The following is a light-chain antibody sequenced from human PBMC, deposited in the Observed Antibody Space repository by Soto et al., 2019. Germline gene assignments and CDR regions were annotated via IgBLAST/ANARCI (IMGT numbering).Light chain of an antibody. CDR3: SSYTTSSTQV. CDR1: SSDVGYYNY. V-gene: IGLV2-14*01. CDR2: EVS. J-gene: IGLJ3*02. Sequence: QSALTQPASVSGSPGQSITISCTGTSSDVGYYNYVSWYQHQPGKAPKLMIYEVSNRPSGVSNRFSGSKSGNTASLTISGLQAEDEADYYCSSYTTSSTQVFGGGTKLTVL.